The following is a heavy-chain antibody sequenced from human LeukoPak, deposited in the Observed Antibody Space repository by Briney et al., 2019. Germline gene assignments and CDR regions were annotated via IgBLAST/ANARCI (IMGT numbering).Heavy chain of an antibody. V-gene: IGHV4-38-2*02. J-gene: IGHJ4*02. D-gene: IGHD3-16*02. CDR3: ATFWGSYRHFDY. Sequence: SETLSLTSTVSGYSISNGYYWGWIRQPPGRGLEWIGSIYHSGSTYYNPSLKSRVTISVDTSKNQFSLKLSSVTAADTAVYYCATFWGSYRHFDYWGQGTLVTVSS. CDR1: GYSISNGYY. CDR2: IYHSGST.